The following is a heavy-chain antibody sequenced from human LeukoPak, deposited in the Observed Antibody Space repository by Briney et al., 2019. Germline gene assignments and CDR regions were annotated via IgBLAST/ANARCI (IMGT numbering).Heavy chain of an antibody. J-gene: IGHJ4*02. CDR2: ISSSSTI. CDR1: GFTFSSYS. Sequence: GGSLRLSCAASGFTFSSYSMNWVRQAPGKGLEWVSYISSSSTIYYADSVKGRFTISRDNAKNSLYLHMNSLRAEDTAVYYCARAASYSCSSEWGQGTLVTVSS. D-gene: IGHD6-6*01. V-gene: IGHV3-48*01. CDR3: ARAASYSCSSE.